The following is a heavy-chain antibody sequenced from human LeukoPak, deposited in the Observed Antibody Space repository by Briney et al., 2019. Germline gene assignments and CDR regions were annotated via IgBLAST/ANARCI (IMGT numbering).Heavy chain of an antibody. D-gene: IGHD3-22*01. Sequence: GRSLRLSCAASGFTFSSYGMHWVRQAPGKGLEWVAVISYDGSNKYYADSVKGRFTISRDNSKNTLYLQMNSLRAEDTAVYYCAKSDGVDYDSSGYPDYWSQGTLVTVSS. CDR1: GFTFSSYG. CDR2: ISYDGSNK. CDR3: AKSDGVDYDSSGYPDY. J-gene: IGHJ4*02. V-gene: IGHV3-30*18.